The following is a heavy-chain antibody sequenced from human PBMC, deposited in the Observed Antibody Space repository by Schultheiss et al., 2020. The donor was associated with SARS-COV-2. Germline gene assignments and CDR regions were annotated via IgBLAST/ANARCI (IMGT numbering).Heavy chain of an antibody. V-gene: IGHV3-23*03. Sequence: GGSLRLSCAASGFTFSSYAMSWVRQAPGKGLEWVSVIYSGGSTYYSESVKVRFTIYRDNSKNTLYLQMNSLRAEDMAVYYCAKVSDYPPRHCYFDLWGRGTLVTVSS. CDR1: GFTFSSYA. D-gene: IGHD3-16*01. CDR3: AKVSDYPPRHCYFDL. J-gene: IGHJ2*01. CDR2: IYSGGST.